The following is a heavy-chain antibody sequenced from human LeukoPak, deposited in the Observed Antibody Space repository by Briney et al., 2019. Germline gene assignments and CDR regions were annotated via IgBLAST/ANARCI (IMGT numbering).Heavy chain of an antibody. CDR3: AREIGSGSFLDN. CDR1: GYTFAGYY. D-gene: IGHD3-10*01. Sequence: GASVKVSCKASGYTFAGYYMHWVRQAPGQGLEWMGWINPKIGGTNYVQKFQGRVTMTRDTSISTAYMELSRLRSDDTAVYYCAREIGSGSFLDNWGQGTLVTVSS. CDR2: INPKIGGT. V-gene: IGHV1-2*02. J-gene: IGHJ4*02.